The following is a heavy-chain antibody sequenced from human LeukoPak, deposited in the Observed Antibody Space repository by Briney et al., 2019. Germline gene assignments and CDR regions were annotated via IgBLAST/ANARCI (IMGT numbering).Heavy chain of an antibody. V-gene: IGHV3-33*01. CDR2: IWYDGSNK. CDR3: ATSAHIEVGTAPPPDY. CDR1: GFTFNRFG. D-gene: IGHD2-21*02. Sequence: GGSLRLSCATSGFTFNRFGMHWVRQARGEGLEGVAVIWYDGSNKDYADSVKGRFTISRDNSKNTLYLQMSGLRAEDTAVYYCATSAHIEVGTAPPPDYWGQGTLVTVTS. J-gene: IGHJ4*02.